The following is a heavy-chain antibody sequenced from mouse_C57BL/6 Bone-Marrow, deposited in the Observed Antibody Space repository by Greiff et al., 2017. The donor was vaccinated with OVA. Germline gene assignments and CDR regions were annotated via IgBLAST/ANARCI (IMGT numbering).Heavy chain of an antibody. Sequence: QVQLQQSGAELARPGASVKLSCKASGYTFTSYGISWVKQRTGQGLEWIGEIYPRSGNTYYNEKFKGKATLTADKSSSTAYMELRSLTSEDSAVYFCARRADGSSHWYFDVWGTGTTVTVSS. CDR1: GYTFTSYG. V-gene: IGHV1-81*01. D-gene: IGHD1-1*01. CDR2: IYPRSGNT. J-gene: IGHJ1*03. CDR3: ARRADGSSHWYFDV.